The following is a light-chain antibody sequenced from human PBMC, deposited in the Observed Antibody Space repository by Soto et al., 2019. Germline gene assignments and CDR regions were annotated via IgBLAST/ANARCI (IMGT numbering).Light chain of an antibody. Sequence: DIHMTQSPSSVSASVGDRVTITFRASQGISNYLAWYQQKPGKVPKLLIYAASTLQSGVPSRFSGSGSGTAFTLTISSLQPEDVATYYCQQYNSAPKTFGQGTKVDIK. V-gene: IGKV1-27*01. CDR2: AAS. J-gene: IGKJ1*01. CDR3: QQYNSAPKT. CDR1: QGISNY.